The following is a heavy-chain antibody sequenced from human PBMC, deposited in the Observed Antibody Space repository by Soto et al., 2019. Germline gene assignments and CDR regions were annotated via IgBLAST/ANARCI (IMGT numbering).Heavy chain of an antibody. D-gene: IGHD6-19*01. CDR1: GFSLANYP. CDR2: SSPRGDTI. J-gene: IGHJ4*02. CDR3: AKGPHTNVGWPYYFEW. Sequence: PGGSLRLSCAASGFSLANYPMNWVRQTPGKGLEWISYSSPRGDTIYYADSVEGRFTISRDNARNSLSLHMSSLRDEDSALYYCAKGPHTNVGWPYYFEWWGQGGPVAVSS. V-gene: IGHV3-48*02.